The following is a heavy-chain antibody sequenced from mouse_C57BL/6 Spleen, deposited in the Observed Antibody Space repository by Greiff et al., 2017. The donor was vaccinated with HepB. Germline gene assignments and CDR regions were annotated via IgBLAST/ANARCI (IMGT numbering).Heavy chain of an antibody. CDR2: IYPGDGDT. D-gene: IGHD3-2*02. V-gene: IGHV1-82*01. CDR1: GYAFSSSW. J-gene: IGHJ3*01. CDR3: ARDSSGYYTFAY. Sequence: QVQLQQSGPELVKPGASVKISCKASGYAFSSSWMNWVKQRPGKGLEWIGRIYPGDGDTNDNGKFKGKATLTADKSSSTAYMQLSSLTSEDSAVYFCARDSSGYYTFAYWGQGTLVTVSA.